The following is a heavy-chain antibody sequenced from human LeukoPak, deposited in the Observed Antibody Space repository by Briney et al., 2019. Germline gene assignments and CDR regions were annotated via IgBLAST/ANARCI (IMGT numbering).Heavy chain of an antibody. D-gene: IGHD3-22*01. CDR2: IYYSGST. CDR1: GGSISSYY. J-gene: IGHJ3*02. V-gene: IGHV4-59*01. Sequence: RPSETLSLTCTVSGGSISSYYRSWIRQPPGKGLEWIGYIYYSGSTNYNPSLKSRVTISVDTSKNQFSLKLSSVTAADTAVYYCARGGYYYDSSGYWGAFDIWGQGTMVTVSS. CDR3: ARGGYYYDSSGYWGAFDI.